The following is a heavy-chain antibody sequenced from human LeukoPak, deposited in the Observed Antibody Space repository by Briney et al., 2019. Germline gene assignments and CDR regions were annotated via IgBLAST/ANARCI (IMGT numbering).Heavy chain of an antibody. CDR2: INHGGST. V-gene: IGHV4-39*01. CDR1: GGSISGSDYY. J-gene: IGHJ4*02. Sequence: LETLSLTCTVSGGSISGSDYYWGWVRQAPGKGLEWIGSINHGGSTYHNLSLKSRVTISVETSKNQFSLRLSSVPAADPAVYYCARLPLTYYFDQWGQGTLVTVSS. D-gene: IGHD4/OR15-4a*01. CDR3: ARLPLTYYFDQ.